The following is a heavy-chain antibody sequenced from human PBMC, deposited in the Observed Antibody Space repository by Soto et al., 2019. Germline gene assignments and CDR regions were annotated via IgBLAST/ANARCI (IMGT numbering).Heavy chain of an antibody. V-gene: IGHV3-21*01. CDR2: ISSSSSYI. D-gene: IGHD6-6*01. CDR3: ARDEQLVAFHYYYGMDV. J-gene: IGHJ6*02. Sequence: GGSLRLSCAASGFTFSSYSMNWVRQAPGKGLEWVSSISSSSSYIYYADSVKGRFTISRDNAKNSLYLQMNSLRAEDTAVYYCARDEQLVAFHYYYGMDVWGQGTTVTVSS. CDR1: GFTFSSYS.